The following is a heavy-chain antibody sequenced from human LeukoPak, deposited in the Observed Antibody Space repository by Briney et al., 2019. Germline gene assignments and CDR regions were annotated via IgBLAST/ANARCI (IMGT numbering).Heavy chain of an antibody. CDR1: GGSFSGYY. J-gene: IGHJ4*02. V-gene: IGHV4-34*01. Sequence: SETLSLTRAVYGGSFSGYYWSWIRQPPGKGLEWIGEINHSGSTNYNPSLKSRVTISVDTSKNQFSLKLSPVTAADTAVYYCARGGMTIFGVVIGRAFDYWGQGTLVTVSS. CDR3: ARGGMTIFGVVIGRAFDY. D-gene: IGHD3-3*01. CDR2: INHSGST.